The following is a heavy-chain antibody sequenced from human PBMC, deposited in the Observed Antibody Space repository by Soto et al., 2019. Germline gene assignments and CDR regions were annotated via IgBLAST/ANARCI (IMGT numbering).Heavy chain of an antibody. J-gene: IGHJ4*02. Sequence: EVQLLESGGGLVQPGGSLRLSCAASGFTFSSNAMSWVRQAPGKGLEWVSVISGGGVNTYYADSVKGRFTISGDNSKNTLYLQMNSLGADDTAVYYCAKVTSGYWGQGTLVTVSS. CDR2: ISGGGVNT. CDR3: AKVTSGY. CDR1: GFTFSSNA. D-gene: IGHD3-10*01. V-gene: IGHV3-23*01.